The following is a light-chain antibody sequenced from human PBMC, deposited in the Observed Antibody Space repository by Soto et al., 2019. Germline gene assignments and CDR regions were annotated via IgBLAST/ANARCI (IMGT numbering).Light chain of an antibody. CDR3: QQYGSSPVA. J-gene: IGKJ1*01. CDR2: GAS. Sequence: EIVLTQSPGTLSLSPGERATLSCRASQSVSSSFLAWYQQKPGQAPRLLIYGASSRATGIPDRFSGSGSGTDFTLTISRLEPEDFGVYYCQQYGSSPVAFDQGTKVEIK. CDR1: QSVSSSF. V-gene: IGKV3-20*01.